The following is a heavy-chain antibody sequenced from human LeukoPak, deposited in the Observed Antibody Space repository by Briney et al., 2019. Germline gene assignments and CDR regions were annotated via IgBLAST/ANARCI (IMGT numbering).Heavy chain of an antibody. CDR3: AKPGY. V-gene: IGHV3-64*01. Sequence: GGSLRLSCAASGFTFSSYAMHWVRQAPGKGLEYVSAISSNGGSTYYANSVKGRFTISRDNAKNSLYLQMNSLRAEDTAVYYCAKPGYWGQGTLVTVSS. J-gene: IGHJ4*02. CDR2: ISSNGGST. CDR1: GFTFSSYA.